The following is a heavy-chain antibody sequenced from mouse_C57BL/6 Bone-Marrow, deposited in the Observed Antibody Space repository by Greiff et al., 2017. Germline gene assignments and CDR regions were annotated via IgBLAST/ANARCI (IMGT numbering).Heavy chain of an antibody. Sequence: VQLQQPGAELVMPGASVKLSCKASGYTFTSYWMHWVKQRPGQGLEWIGEIDPSDSYTNYNQKCKGKTTLTVDNASRTAYMQLSSLTSEDSAVYYCARSGDYDLYAIDYWGQGTSVTVSS. J-gene: IGHJ4*01. CDR2: IDPSDSYT. V-gene: IGHV1-69*01. CDR1: GYTFTSYW. CDR3: ARSGDYDLYAIDY. D-gene: IGHD2-4*01.